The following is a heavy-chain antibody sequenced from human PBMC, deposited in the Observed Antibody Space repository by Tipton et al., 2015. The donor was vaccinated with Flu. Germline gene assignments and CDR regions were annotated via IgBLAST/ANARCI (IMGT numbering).Heavy chain of an antibody. CDR1: GFTFTDYW. J-gene: IGHJ4*02. CDR2: IRYDGTKV. CDR3: VRAIAAVGSY. Sequence: SLRLSCGASGFTFTDYWMTWVRQAPGKGLEWVAVIRYDGTKVFYVDSVQGRFTISRDNAENSLYLQMNSLRAEDTAVYYCVRAIAAVGSYWGQGTLITVSS. V-gene: IGHV3-33*08. D-gene: IGHD6-13*01.